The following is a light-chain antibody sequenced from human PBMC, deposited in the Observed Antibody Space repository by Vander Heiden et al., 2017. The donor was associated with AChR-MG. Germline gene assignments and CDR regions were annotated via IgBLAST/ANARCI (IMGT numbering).Light chain of an antibody. J-gene: IGLJ2*01. V-gene: IGLV2-18*02. Sequence: QSARTQPPSVSGSPGQSVTLSCTGTSSDVGGYNRVSWYQQPPGTVPKLIIYAVTYRPSGVPDRFSGSSSGNTASLTISGLQAEDEADYYCSSYTSSGTVIFGGGTKLTVL. CDR3: SSYTSSGTVI. CDR1: SSDVGGYNR. CDR2: AVT.